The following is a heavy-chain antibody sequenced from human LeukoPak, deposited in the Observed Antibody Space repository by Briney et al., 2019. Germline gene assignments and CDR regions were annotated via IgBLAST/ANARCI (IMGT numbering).Heavy chain of an antibody. V-gene: IGHV3-23*01. CDR2: ITGGGGST. CDR1: GFTFSSYA. CDR3: AKAYGYSSGLKDY. D-gene: IGHD6-19*01. Sequence: GGSLRLSCAASGFTFSSYAMSWVRQAPGKGLEWVSGITGGGGSTYYADSVRGRFTTSRDNSKSTVYLQMNNLRAEDTAVYYCAKAYGYSSGLKDYWGQGTLVTVSS. J-gene: IGHJ4*02.